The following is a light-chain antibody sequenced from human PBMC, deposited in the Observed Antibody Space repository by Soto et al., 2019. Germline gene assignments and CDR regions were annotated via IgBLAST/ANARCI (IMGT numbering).Light chain of an antibody. J-gene: IGKJ5*01. V-gene: IGKV3-15*01. CDR2: GAS. Sequence: EIVMTQSPATLSVSPGERATLSCRASQSVRSNLAWYQQKPGQAPRLLIYGASTRATGIPARFSGSGSGTEFTLTISSLQSEDFAVYYCQQYNNLPLITFGQGTRLEIK. CDR3: QQYNNLPLIT. CDR1: QSVRSN.